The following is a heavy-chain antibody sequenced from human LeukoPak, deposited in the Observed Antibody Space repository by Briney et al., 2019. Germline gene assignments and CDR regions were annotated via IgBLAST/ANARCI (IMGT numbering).Heavy chain of an antibody. CDR3: ARAPNTAMAYFDY. Sequence: SQTLSLTCAVSGGSISSGGYSWSWLRQPPGKGLEWIGYIYHSGSTYDNPSLKSRVTISVDRSKNQFSLKLSSVSAADTAAYYCARAPNTAMAYFDYWGQGTLVTVSS. V-gene: IGHV4-30-2*01. J-gene: IGHJ4*02. CDR1: GGSISSGGYS. D-gene: IGHD5-18*01. CDR2: IYHSGST.